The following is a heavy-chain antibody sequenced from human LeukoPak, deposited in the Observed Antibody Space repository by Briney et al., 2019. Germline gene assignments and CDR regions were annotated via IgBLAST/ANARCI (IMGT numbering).Heavy chain of an antibody. CDR2: IYHSGST. D-gene: IGHD3-10*01. J-gene: IGHJ4*02. Sequence: PSETLSLTCTVSGYSISSGYYWGWIRQPPGKGLEWIGSIYHSGSTYYNPSLKSRVTISVDTSKNQFSLKLSSVTAADTAVYYCARDSSMVRGVRDYWGQGTLVTVSS. CDR1: GYSISSGYY. CDR3: ARDSSMVRGVRDY. V-gene: IGHV4-38-2*02.